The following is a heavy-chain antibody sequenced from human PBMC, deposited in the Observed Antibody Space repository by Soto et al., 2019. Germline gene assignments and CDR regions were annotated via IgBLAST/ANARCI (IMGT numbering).Heavy chain of an antibody. CDR1: GGSFSGYY. Sequence: TLSLTCAVYGGSFSGYYWSWIRQPPGKGLEWIGEIDHSGSTNYNPSLKSRVTISVDTSKNQFSLKLSSVTAADTVVYYCARGDNYYDSSGYYPWGQGTLVTVSS. J-gene: IGHJ5*02. V-gene: IGHV4-34*01. CDR2: IDHSGST. D-gene: IGHD3-22*01. CDR3: ARGDNYYDSSGYYP.